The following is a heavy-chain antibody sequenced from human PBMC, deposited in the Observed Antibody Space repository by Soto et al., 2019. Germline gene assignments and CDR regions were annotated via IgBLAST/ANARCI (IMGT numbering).Heavy chain of an antibody. CDR2: ISAYNGNT. CDR1: GYTFTSYG. CDR3: ARVTQFYSYGPDRAFDI. J-gene: IGHJ3*02. V-gene: IGHV1-18*01. Sequence: ASVKVSCKASGYTFTSYGISWVRQAPGQGLEWMGWISAYNGNTNYAQKLQGRVTMTTDTSTSTAYMELRSLRSDDTAVYYCARVTQFYSYGPDRAFDIWGQGTMVTVSS. D-gene: IGHD5-18*01.